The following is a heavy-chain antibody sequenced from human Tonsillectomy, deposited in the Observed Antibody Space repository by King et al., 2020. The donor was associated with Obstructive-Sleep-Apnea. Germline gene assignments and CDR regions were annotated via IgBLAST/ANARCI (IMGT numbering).Heavy chain of an antibody. CDR1: GFTFSSYW. D-gene: IGHD3-3*01. CDR3: ARDLTYYDFWSGYAGLDY. Sequence: VQLVESGGGLVQPGGSLRLSCAASGFTFSSYWMSWVRQAPGKGLEWVANIKQDGSEKYYVDSVKGRFTISRDNAKNSLYLQMNSLRAEDTAVYYCARDLTYYDFWSGYAGLDYWGQGTLVTVSS. V-gene: IGHV3-7*03. J-gene: IGHJ4*02. CDR2: IKQDGSEK.